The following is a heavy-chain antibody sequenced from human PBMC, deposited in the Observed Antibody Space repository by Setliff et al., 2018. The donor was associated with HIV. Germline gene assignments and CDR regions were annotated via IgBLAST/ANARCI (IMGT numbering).Heavy chain of an antibody. CDR2: IYYSEST. V-gene: IGHV4-59*08. CDR3: ARAGDSRAYYSLDS. Sequence: SETLSLTCTVSGGSISSHYWSWIRQPPGKGLEWIGSIYYSESTNYNPSLKSRVTISIDTSKNQFSLKLGSVTAADTAMYYCARAGDSRAYYSLDSWGQGTLVTVSS. CDR1: GGSISSHY. D-gene: IGHD3-22*01. J-gene: IGHJ4*02.